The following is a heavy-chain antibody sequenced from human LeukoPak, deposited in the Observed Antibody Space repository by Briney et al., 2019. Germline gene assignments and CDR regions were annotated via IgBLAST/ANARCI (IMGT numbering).Heavy chain of an antibody. Sequence: PGGSLRLSCAASGFTFSSYSKNWVRQAPGKGLEWVSSISSSSSYIYYADSVKGRFTISRDNAKNSLYLQMNSLRAEDTAVYYCARCRYDSSGPRWDYWGQGTLVTVSS. CDR3: ARCRYDSSGPRWDY. CDR2: ISSSSSYI. CDR1: GFTFSSYS. J-gene: IGHJ4*02. V-gene: IGHV3-21*01. D-gene: IGHD3-22*01.